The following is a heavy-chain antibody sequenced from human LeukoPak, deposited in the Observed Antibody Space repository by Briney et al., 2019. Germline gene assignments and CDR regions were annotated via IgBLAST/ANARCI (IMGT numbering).Heavy chain of an antibody. J-gene: IGHJ4*02. D-gene: IGHD3-10*01. CDR3: ARNYYDSRTYYNPGGY. CDR1: GYTFTGYY. V-gene: IGHV1-2*02. CDR2: IDPNSGGT. Sequence: ASVKVSCKASGYTFTGYYMHWVRQAPGQGLELMGWIDPNSGGTNYAQKFQGRVTMTRDTSISTAYMELSSLGSDDTAVFYCARNYYDSRTYYNPGGYWGQGTLVTVSS.